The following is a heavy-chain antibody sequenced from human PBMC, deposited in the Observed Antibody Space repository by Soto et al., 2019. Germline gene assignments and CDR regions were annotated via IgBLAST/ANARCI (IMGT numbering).Heavy chain of an antibody. V-gene: IGHV3-33*01. CDR3: ARGTVHFDY. D-gene: IGHD4-17*01. CDR2: IWYAGSNK. J-gene: IGHJ4*02. Sequence: QVQLMESGGGVVQPGRSLRLSCAASGFTFNTCGIHWVRQAPGKGLEWVAVIWYAGSNKYYADSVKGRFTISRDNSKNTLYLQMNSLRAEDTAVYYCARGTVHFDYWGQGTLVTVSS. CDR1: GFTFNTCG.